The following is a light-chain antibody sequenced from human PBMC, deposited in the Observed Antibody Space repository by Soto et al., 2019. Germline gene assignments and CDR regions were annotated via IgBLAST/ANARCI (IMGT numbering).Light chain of an antibody. J-gene: IGKJ2*01. CDR1: QSLLYSNGYNY. V-gene: IGKV2-28*01. Sequence: DIVMTQSPLSLPVTPGEPASISCRSSQSLLYSNGYNYFDWYLQKPGQSPQLLIYLGSNRASGVPDRFSGSGSGTDFTLKISRVEAENVGVYYCMQALQTPYTFGQGTKLEIK. CDR3: MQALQTPYT. CDR2: LGS.